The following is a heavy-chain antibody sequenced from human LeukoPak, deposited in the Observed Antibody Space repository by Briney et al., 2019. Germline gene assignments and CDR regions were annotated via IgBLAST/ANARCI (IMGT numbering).Heavy chain of an antibody. D-gene: IGHD6-13*01. J-gene: IGHJ6*02. V-gene: IGHV1-69*10. CDR3: ARWGAAAGTEFYYYYYGMDV. CDR1: GGSFSRYT. Sequence: SSVNVSCKASGGSFSRYTINWVRQAPGQGLEWMGGINPIADIASYAQKFLGRVTITADKSTSTAYMELNSLRSEDTAVYYCARWGAAAGTEFYYYYYGMDVWGQGTTVTVSS. CDR2: INPIADIA.